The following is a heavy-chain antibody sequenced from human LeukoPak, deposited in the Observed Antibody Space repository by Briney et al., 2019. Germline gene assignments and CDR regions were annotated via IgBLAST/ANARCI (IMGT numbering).Heavy chain of an antibody. CDR1: GGSISSGGYY. CDR3: AREMNYGDYALFDY. D-gene: IGHD4-17*01. Sequence: SQTLSLTCTVSGGSISSGGYYWSWIRQHPGKGLEWIGYIYYSGSTYYNPSLKSRVTISVDTSKNQFSLKLGSVTAADTAVYYCAREMNYGDYALFDYWGQGTLVTVSS. J-gene: IGHJ4*02. V-gene: IGHV4-31*03. CDR2: IYYSGST.